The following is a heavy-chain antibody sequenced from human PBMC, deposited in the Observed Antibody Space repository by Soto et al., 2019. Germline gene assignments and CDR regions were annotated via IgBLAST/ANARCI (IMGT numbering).Heavy chain of an antibody. CDR2: IFYSGST. J-gene: IGHJ5*02. Sequence: QLQLLESGPGLVKASETLFLTCNVSGGSISTSRSYWAWIRQPPGKGLECLANIFYSGSTYYNPSLASRVTVSVDTPKNEFSLKLRSVTASDTAVYYCARQPTTGDTDLWFDPWGQGSLVTVSS. D-gene: IGHD2-21*01. V-gene: IGHV4-39*01. CDR3: ARQPTTGDTDLWFDP. CDR1: GGSISTSRSY.